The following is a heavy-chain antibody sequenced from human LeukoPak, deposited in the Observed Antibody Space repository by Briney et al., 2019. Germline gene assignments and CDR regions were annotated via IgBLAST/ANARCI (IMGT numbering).Heavy chain of an antibody. J-gene: IGHJ4*02. D-gene: IGHD6-19*01. CDR2: ISGSGDST. Sequence: GGSLRLSCAASGFTFSSYAMSWVRQAPGKGLEWVSGISGSGDSTYYGDSVKGRFAISRDHSKNTLYLQMNSLRAEDTAVYCCAKVRASSGWYGGFDYWGQGTLVTVSS. V-gene: IGHV3-23*01. CDR1: GFTFSSYA. CDR3: AKVRASSGWYGGFDY.